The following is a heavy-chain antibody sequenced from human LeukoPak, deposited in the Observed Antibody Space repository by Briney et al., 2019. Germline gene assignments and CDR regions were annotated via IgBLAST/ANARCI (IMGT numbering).Heavy chain of an antibody. CDR3: ARDHDSSSCPYFDY. CDR1: GFTFSSYA. Sequence: GGSLRLSCAASGFTFSSYAMSWVRQAPGKGLEWVSAISGSGGSTYYADSVQGRFTISRDNAKNSVYLQMNSLRAEDTAVYYCARDHDSSSCPYFDYWGQGTLVTVSS. V-gene: IGHV3-23*01. CDR2: ISGSGGST. D-gene: IGHD6-13*01. J-gene: IGHJ4*02.